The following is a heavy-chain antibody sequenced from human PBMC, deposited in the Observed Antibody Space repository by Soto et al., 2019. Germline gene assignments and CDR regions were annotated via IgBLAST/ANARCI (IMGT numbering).Heavy chain of an antibody. Sequence: PGGSLRLSCAASGFSFSSYAMGWVRQAPGKGLDWVSAISGSGGVTHYADSVKGRFTVSRDNAKKSLFLQMSSLRAEDTAVYYCARAYSDAFDIWGQGTMVTVSS. V-gene: IGHV3-23*01. CDR3: ARAYSDAFDI. CDR1: GFSFSSYA. CDR2: ISGSGGVT. J-gene: IGHJ3*02. D-gene: IGHD2-15*01.